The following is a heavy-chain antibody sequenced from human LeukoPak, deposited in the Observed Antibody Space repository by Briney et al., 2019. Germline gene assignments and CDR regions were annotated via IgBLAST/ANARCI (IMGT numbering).Heavy chain of an antibody. Sequence: PGGSLRLSCAASRFSFSLHYIGWVCQTPGKRLSWVANIKEDETDTFYVDSVKGRFTISRDNAKNSVYLQMNSLRAEDTAVYYCARHRYFYFDLWGEGTLVTVSS. CDR2: IKEDETDT. D-gene: IGHD1-1*01. CDR3: ARHRYFYFDL. V-gene: IGHV3-7*01. CDR1: RFSFSLHY. J-gene: IGHJ4*02.